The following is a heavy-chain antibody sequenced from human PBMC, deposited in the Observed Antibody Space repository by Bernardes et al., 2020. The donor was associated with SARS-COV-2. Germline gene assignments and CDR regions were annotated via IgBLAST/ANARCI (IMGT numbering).Heavy chain of an antibody. V-gene: IGHV3-23*01. CDR2: IGGSGGNI. D-gene: IGHD2-15*01. Sequence: SLRLSCAVSEFTFSSYAMSWVRQAPGKGLEWVSIIGGSGGNIYYADSVKGRFTISRDNSKNTLYLQMSSLRVDDTAVYFCARDRYCSSGSCFSDLWGKGTLVTVSS. J-gene: IGHJ4*02. CDR3: ARDRYCSSGSCFSDL. CDR1: EFTFSSYA.